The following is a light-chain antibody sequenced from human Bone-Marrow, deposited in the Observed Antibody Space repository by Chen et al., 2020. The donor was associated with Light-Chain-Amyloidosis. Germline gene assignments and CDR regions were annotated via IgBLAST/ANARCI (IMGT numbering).Light chain of an antibody. Sequence: QNVVTQEPSLTVSPGGTVTLTCASSTGAVTTGCFPSWFQQKPGQAPNTLIYTTNSRHSWTPARFSGSLLGGKAALTLSGAQPEDEADYYCLLYCGHTWVMGGGTKLTVL. CDR3: LLYCGHTWV. CDR2: TTN. CDR1: TGAVTTGCF. V-gene: IGLV7-43*01. J-gene: IGLJ3*02.